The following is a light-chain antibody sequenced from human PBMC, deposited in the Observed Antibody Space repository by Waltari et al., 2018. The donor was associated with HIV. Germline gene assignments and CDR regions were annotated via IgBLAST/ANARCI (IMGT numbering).Light chain of an antibody. CDR1: STNIGSNT. CDR3: AAWDDTLSAVV. Sequence: QSVLTQPPSASGPPGQRATISCSGSSTNIGSNTVNWCRHLPGTSPKLLMYINNQRPSGVPDRFSGSKSGTSASLAISGLQSEDEAAYFCAAWDDTLSAVVFGGGTKLTVL. V-gene: IGLV1-44*01. CDR2: INN. J-gene: IGLJ2*01.